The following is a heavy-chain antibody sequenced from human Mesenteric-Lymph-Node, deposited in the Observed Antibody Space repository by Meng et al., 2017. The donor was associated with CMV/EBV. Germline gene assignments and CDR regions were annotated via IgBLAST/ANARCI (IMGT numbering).Heavy chain of an antibody. D-gene: IGHD5-12*01. J-gene: IGHJ5*02. CDR2: IFSAGSA. V-gene: IGHV3-53*01. CDR1: GFAVINNY. CDR3: ARGDSGPNWFDP. Sequence: GGSLRLSCAGSGFAVINNYMTWVRQAPGKGLEWVSVIFSAGSAYYADSVKGRFTISRDTSANTLYLQMNNLRAEDTAVYYCARGDSGPNWFDPWGQGTRVTVSS.